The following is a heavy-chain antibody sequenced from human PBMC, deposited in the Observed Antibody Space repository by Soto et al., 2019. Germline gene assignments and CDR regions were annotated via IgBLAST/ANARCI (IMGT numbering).Heavy chain of an antibody. Sequence: EVQLLESGGGLVQPGGSLRLSCAASGFTFSSYAMSWVRQAPGKGLEWVSAISGSGGSTYYADSVKGRFTISRDNSKNTLYQQMNSLRADDTAVYYYAKEMWRPIYVVVLAAIHRYYYYYMDVWGKGTTVTVSS. J-gene: IGHJ6*03. D-gene: IGHD2-2*01. CDR3: AKEMWRPIYVVVLAAIHRYYYYYMDV. CDR1: GFTFSSYA. CDR2: ISGSGGST. V-gene: IGHV3-23*01.